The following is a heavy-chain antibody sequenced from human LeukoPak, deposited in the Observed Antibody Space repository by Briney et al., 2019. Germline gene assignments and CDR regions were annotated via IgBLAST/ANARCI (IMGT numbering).Heavy chain of an antibody. CDR3: ARRRSDYYGSGSLYYYYYMDV. CDR2: INHSGST. J-gene: IGHJ6*03. D-gene: IGHD3-10*01. Sequence: SETLSLTCAVYGGSFSGYYWSWIRQPPGKGLEWIGEINHSGSTNYNPSLKSRVTISVDTSKNQFSLKLSSVTAADTAVYYCARRRSDYYGSGSLYYYYYMDVWGKGTTVTVSS. CDR1: GGSFSGYY. V-gene: IGHV4-34*01.